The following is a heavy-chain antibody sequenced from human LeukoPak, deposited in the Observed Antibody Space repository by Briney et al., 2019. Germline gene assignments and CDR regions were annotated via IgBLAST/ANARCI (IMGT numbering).Heavy chain of an antibody. J-gene: IGHJ4*02. Sequence: SETLALTCAVYGGSFSGYYWSWIRQPPGKGLEWIGEINHSGSTNYNPSLKSRVTISVDTSKNQYSLKLSSVTAADTAVYYCARVRGYSYGYLDYWGQGTLVTVSS. V-gene: IGHV4-34*01. CDR2: INHSGST. CDR3: ARVRGYSYGYLDY. CDR1: GGSFSGYY. D-gene: IGHD5-18*01.